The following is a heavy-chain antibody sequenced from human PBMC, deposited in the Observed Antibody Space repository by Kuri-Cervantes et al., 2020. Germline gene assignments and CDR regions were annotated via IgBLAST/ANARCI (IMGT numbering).Heavy chain of an antibody. D-gene: IGHD2-15*01. V-gene: IGHV3-30*03. J-gene: IGHJ4*02. CDR1: GFTFSSYA. Sequence: GESLKISCAASGFTFSSYAMSWVRQAPGKGLEWVAVISYDGSNKYYADSVKGRFTISRDNAKNSLYLQMNSLRDEDTAVYYCARVGPLYCSGGSCYWGYFDYWGQGTLVTVSS. CDR3: ARVGPLYCSGGSCYWGYFDY. CDR2: ISYDGSNK.